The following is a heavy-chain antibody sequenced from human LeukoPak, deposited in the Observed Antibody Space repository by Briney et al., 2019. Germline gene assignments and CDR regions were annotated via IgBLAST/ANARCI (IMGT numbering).Heavy chain of an antibody. CDR3: AKEMRGTMVRGVITLFDY. D-gene: IGHD3-10*01. J-gene: IGHJ4*02. CDR1: RFTFSSSA. V-gene: IGHV3-23*01. Sequence: GGSLRLSCAASRFTFSSSAMSWVRQAPGKGLEWVSGISGSGGSTYYADSVKGRFTISRDNSKNTLYLQMNSLRAEDTAVYYCAKEMRGTMVRGVITLFDYWGQGTLVTVSS. CDR2: ISGSGGST.